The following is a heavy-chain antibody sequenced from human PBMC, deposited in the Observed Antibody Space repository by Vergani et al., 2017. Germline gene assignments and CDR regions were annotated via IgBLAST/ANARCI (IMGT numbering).Heavy chain of an antibody. CDR1: GDSISSNNC. CDR3: ATIGYRRWGYYFDY. V-gene: IGHV4-4*03. J-gene: IGHJ4*02. D-gene: IGHD2-2*02. CDR2: ICHTDDT. Sequence: QVQLQESGPGLVKPPGTLSLTCAVSGDSISSNNCWTWVRQPPGKGLEWSGEICHTDDTKYSPSLKSQVTVSVDESRNLFSLRLNSVTAADTAVYYCATIGYRRWGYYFDYWGQGILVTVSS.